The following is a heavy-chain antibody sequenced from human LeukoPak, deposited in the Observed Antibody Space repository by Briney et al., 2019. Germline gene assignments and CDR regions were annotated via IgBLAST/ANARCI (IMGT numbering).Heavy chain of an antibody. Sequence: SVTVSCKASGGTFSSYAISWVRQAPGQGLERMGGIIPIFGTENYAQKFQGRVTITADKSTSTAYMELSSLRSEDTAVYYCARPIVVVTANYAFDIWGQGTMVTVSS. V-gene: IGHV1-69*06. CDR1: GGTFSSYA. CDR3: ARPIVVVTANYAFDI. J-gene: IGHJ3*02. D-gene: IGHD2-21*02. CDR2: IIPIFGTE.